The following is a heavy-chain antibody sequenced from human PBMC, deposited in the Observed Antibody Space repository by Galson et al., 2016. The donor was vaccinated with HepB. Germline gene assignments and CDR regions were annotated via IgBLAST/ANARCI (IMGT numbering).Heavy chain of an antibody. CDR3: VKSIYLGRGFVA. D-gene: IGHD2-2*02. V-gene: IGHV6-1*01. J-gene: IGHJ4*02. Sequence: CAISGDSVSNNIDGWNWIRQSPSRGLEWLGRTYYRSEWRQDYAPSVRSRISINPDTSKNQFSLHLTSVTPEDTAVYYCVKSIYLGRGFVAWGQGTLVTGSS. CDR1: GDSVSNNIDG. CDR2: TYYRSEWRQ.